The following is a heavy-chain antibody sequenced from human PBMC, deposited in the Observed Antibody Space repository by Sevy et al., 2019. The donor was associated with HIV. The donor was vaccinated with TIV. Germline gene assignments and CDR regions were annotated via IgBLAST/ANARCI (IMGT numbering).Heavy chain of an antibody. D-gene: IGHD6-13*01. CDR3: AKHYIHDIADGWYFDL. CDR1: GFTVSNNY. J-gene: IGHJ2*01. Sequence: GGSLRLSCAASGFTVSNNYMNWVRQAPGKGLEWVSVIYSDGSTYNVDSVKGRFTISRDNSKKTLYLQVNSRRVEDTAVYYCAKHYIHDIADGWYFDLWGRGTLVTVSS. V-gene: IGHV3-53*01. CDR2: IYSDGST.